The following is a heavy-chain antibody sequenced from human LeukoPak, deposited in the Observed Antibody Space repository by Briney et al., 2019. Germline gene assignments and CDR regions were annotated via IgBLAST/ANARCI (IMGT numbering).Heavy chain of an antibody. CDR1: GFTFSDYY. D-gene: IGHD6-13*01. Sequence: GGSLRLSCAASGFTFSDYYMSWIRQAPGKGLEWVSHISMRGKITYYADSVKGRFTISRDNAKNSLYLQMNSLRAEDTAVYYCASDSSSWYWGQGTLVTVSS. V-gene: IGHV3-11*04. J-gene: IGHJ4*02. CDR2: ISMRGKIT. CDR3: ASDSSSWY.